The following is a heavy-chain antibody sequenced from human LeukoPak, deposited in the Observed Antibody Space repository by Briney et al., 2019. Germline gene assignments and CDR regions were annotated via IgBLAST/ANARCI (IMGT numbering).Heavy chain of an antibody. D-gene: IGHD2-8*01. CDR2: INHSGST. Sequence: SETLSLTCAVYGGSFSGYYWSWIRQPPGKGLEWIGEINHSGSTNYNPSLKSRVTISVDTSKNQFSLKLSSVTAADTAVYYCARVNGRYYYYGMDVWGQGTTVTVPS. CDR1: GGSFSGYY. J-gene: IGHJ6*02. CDR3: ARVNGRYYYYGMDV. V-gene: IGHV4-34*01.